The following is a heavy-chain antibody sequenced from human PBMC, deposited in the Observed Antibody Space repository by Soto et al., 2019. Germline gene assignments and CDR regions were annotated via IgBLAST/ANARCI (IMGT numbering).Heavy chain of an antibody. CDR2: ISYDGSNE. Sequence: GGSLRLSCVASGFTFSSYGIHWVRQAPGKGLEWVAVISYDGSNEYYADSVKGRFTISRDNSKNTLYLQMDSLRPEDTAVYYCAKEITVAGDFDYWGHGTLVTVSS. V-gene: IGHV3-30*18. CDR3: AKEITVAGDFDY. CDR1: GFTFSSYG. J-gene: IGHJ4*01. D-gene: IGHD6-19*01.